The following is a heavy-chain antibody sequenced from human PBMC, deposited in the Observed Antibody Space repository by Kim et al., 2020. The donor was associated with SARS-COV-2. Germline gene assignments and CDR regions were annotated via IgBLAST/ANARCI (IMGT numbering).Heavy chain of an antibody. Sequence: GGSLRLSCAASGFTFSTYGMHWVRQAPGKGLEWVAVIWYDGSNKYYADSVKGRFTISRDNSKNTLYLQIHSLRAEDTAVYYCATYDYVWGRYRPVGYWG. J-gene: IGHJ4*01. CDR3: ATYDYVWGRYRPVGY. CDR1: GFTFSTYG. V-gene: IGHV3-33*01. D-gene: IGHD3-16*02. CDR2: IWYDGSNK.